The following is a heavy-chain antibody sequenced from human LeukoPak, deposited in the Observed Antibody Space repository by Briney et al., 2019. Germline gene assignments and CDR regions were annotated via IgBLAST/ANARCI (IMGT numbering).Heavy chain of an antibody. Sequence: GASVKVSCKASEYTFTSYYMHWVRQAPGQGLEWMGIINPSGGSTCYAQKFQGRVTMTRDMSTSTVYMELSSLRSEDTAVYYCARVAADMVRGVTNWFDPWGQGTLVTVSS. CDR1: EYTFTSYY. D-gene: IGHD3-10*01. CDR3: ARVAADMVRGVTNWFDP. J-gene: IGHJ5*02. V-gene: IGHV1-46*01. CDR2: INPSGGST.